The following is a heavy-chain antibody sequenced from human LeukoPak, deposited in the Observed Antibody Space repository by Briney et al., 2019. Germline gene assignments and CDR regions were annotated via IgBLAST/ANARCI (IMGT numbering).Heavy chain of an antibody. V-gene: IGHV1-8*03. D-gene: IGHD2-21*02. CDR1: GYTFTSYD. Sequence: ASVKVSCKASGYTFTSYDINWVRQATGQGLEWMGWMNPNSGNTGYAQKFQGRVTITRNTSISTAYMELSSLRSEDTAVYYCAREGCGGDCIDYWGQGTLVTVSS. CDR3: AREGCGGDCIDY. J-gene: IGHJ4*02. CDR2: MNPNSGNT.